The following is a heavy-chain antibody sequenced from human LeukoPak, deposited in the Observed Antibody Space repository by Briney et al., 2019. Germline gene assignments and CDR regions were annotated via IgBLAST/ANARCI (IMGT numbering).Heavy chain of an antibody. CDR2: IRYDGSNK. J-gene: IGHJ3*02. CDR1: GFTFSSYG. Sequence: GGSLRLSCAASGFTFSSYGMHWVRQAPGKGLEWVAFIRYDGSNKYYADSVKGRFTISRDNAKNTLYLQMNSLRAEDTAVYYCARVGSGALNDAFDIWGQGTMVTVSS. D-gene: IGHD6-19*01. CDR3: ARVGSGALNDAFDI. V-gene: IGHV3-30*02.